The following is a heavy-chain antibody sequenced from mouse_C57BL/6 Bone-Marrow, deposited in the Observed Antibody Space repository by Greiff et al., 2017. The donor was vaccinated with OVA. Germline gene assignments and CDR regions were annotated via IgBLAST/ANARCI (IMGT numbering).Heavy chain of an antibody. J-gene: IGHJ2*01. CDR3: ARDGYDDYFDY. CDR2: ISYDGSN. Sequence: VQLQQSGPGLVKPSQSLSLTCSVTGYSITSGYYWNWIRQFPGNKLEWMGYISYDGSNNYNPSLKNRISITRDTSKNQFFLKLNSVTTEDTATYYCARDGYDDYFDYWGQGTTLTVSS. CDR1: GYSITSGYY. D-gene: IGHD2-2*01. V-gene: IGHV3-6*01.